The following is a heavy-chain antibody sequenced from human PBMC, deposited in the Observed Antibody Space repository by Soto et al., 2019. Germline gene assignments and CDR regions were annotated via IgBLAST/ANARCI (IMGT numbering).Heavy chain of an antibody. V-gene: IGHV3-30*18. CDR2: ISYDGSNK. D-gene: IGHD2-2*01. Sequence: GGSLRLSCAASGFTFSSYGMHWVRQAPGKGLEWVAVISYDGSNKYYADSVKGRFTISRDNSKNTLYLQMNSLRAEDTAVYYCAKDNRPAANRIFGYPFDPWGQGTLVTVSS. CDR3: AKDNRPAANRIFGYPFDP. CDR1: GFTFSSYG. J-gene: IGHJ5*02.